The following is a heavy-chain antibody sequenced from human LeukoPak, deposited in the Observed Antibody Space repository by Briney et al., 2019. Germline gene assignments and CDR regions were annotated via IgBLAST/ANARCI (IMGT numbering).Heavy chain of an antibody. V-gene: IGHV1-2*02. J-gene: IGHJ4*02. D-gene: IGHD5-24*01. Sequence: ASVKVSCKASGYSFTGYYMHWVRQAPGQGLEWMGWINPNSGGTNYAQKFQGRVTMTRDTSISTAYMELSRLRSDDTAVYYCARIFRDGYNYVDYWGQGTLVTVSS. CDR3: ARIFRDGYNYVDY. CDR2: INPNSGGT. CDR1: GYSFTGYY.